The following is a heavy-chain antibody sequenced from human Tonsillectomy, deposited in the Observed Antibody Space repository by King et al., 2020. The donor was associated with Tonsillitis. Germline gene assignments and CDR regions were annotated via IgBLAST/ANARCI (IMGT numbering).Heavy chain of an antibody. CDR2: ISYDGSSE. V-gene: IGHV3-30*04. CDR3: ARGRGGDSGWFDP. J-gene: IGHJ5*02. D-gene: IGHD2-21*02. CDR1: GFTFSSYA. Sequence: VQLVESGGGVVQPGRSLRLSCAASGFTFSSYAMHWVRQSPGRGPEGVALISYDGSSENYADFVKGRFTISRDDSKNTLYLQMNSLKPDDTAVYSCARGRGGDSGWFDPWGQGTLVTVSS.